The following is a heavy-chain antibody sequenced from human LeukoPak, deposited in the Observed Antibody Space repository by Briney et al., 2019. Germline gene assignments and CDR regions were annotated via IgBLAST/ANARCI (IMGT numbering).Heavy chain of an antibody. V-gene: IGHV4-34*01. CDR1: GGSFSNYY. D-gene: IGHD6-19*01. CDR3: ARAAAVAPNPNWFDP. CDR2: IYHTGST. J-gene: IGHJ5*02. Sequence: SETLSLTCAVYGGSFSNYYWSWIRQPPGKGLEWIGDIYHTGSTTYNPSLKSRVTISVDTSKNQLSLKLSSVTAADTAVYYCARAAAVAPNPNWFDPWGQGTLVTVSS.